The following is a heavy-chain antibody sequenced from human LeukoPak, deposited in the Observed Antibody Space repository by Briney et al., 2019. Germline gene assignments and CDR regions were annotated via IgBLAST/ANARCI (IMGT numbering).Heavy chain of an antibody. CDR2: INWNGGST. J-gene: IGHJ4*02. Sequence: PGGSLRLSCAASGFTFDDYGMSWVRQAPGKGLEWVSGINWNGGSTGYADSVKGRFTISRDNAKNSLYLQMSSLRAEDTALYYCARRCYPSHCFDYWGQGTLVTVSS. D-gene: IGHD2-15*01. CDR3: ARRCYPSHCFDY. CDR1: GFTFDDYG. V-gene: IGHV3-20*04.